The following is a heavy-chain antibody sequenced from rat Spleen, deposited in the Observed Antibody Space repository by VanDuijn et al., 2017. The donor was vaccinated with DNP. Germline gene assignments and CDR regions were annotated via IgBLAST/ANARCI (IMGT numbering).Heavy chain of an antibody. CDR1: GYSITSNY. J-gene: IGHJ3*01. V-gene: IGHV3-1*01. Sequence: EVQLQESGPGLVKPSQSLSLTCSVTGYSITSNYWGWIRQFPGNKMEYIGHISYSGRTSYNPSLKSRLSITRDTSKNQFFLQLNSVTTEDTATYYCATGTFAYWGQGTLVTVSS. CDR2: ISYSGRT. CDR3: ATGTFAY.